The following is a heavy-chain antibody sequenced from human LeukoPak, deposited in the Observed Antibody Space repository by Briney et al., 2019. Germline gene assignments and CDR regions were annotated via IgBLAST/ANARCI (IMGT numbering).Heavy chain of an antibody. CDR3: AKANWVSNADAVW. CDR1: GYTFTYFY. V-gene: IGHV1-2*02. Sequence: ASVKVSCKASGYTFTYFYIHWVRQAPGQGLEWMGWISPNSGETNYAQGFQGRVTMTRDTSISTAFMELSRLRSDDTAIYYCAKANWVSNADAVWWGQGTQVTVSS. CDR2: ISPNSGET. D-gene: IGHD1-1*01. J-gene: IGHJ4*02.